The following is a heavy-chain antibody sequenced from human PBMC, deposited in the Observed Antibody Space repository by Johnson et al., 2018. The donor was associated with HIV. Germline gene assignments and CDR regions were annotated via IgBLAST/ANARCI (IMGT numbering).Heavy chain of an antibody. Sequence: QVQLVESGGGVVQPGRSLRLSCAASGFTFRSYAIHWVRQAPGKGLEWVAVITYDGSNKYYADCVTGLFTLYRDNSKNTLDLKINSLTIEETACFYWAKTRMVSILDAFDLWGQGTMVTVSS. J-gene: IGHJ3*01. CDR3: AKTRMVSILDAFDL. D-gene: IGHD3-3*01. CDR2: ITYDGSNK. CDR1: GFTFRSYA. V-gene: IGHV3-30*18.